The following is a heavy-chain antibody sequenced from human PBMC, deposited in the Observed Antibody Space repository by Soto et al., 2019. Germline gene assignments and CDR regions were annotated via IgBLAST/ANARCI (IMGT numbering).Heavy chain of an antibody. J-gene: IGHJ6*02. CDR3: ARQGYGDYGAMDV. V-gene: IGHV3-21*01. CDR1: VFTFSNYN. CDR2: ISTSSTYM. Sequence: ESGGGLVKPGGSLRLYCASSVFTFSNYNINWVRQAPGKGLEWVSSISTSSTYMYYADSVKGRFTISRDNAKNSLYLQMNILRAADTAVYYCARQGYGDYGAMDVWGQGTTVPVSS. D-gene: IGHD4-17*01.